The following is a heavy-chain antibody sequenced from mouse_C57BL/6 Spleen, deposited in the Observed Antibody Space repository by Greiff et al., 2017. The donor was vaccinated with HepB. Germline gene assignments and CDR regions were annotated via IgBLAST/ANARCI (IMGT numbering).Heavy chain of an antibody. CDR1: GYSITSGYY. CDR3: AIITTVVECYAMDY. V-gene: IGHV3-6*01. J-gene: IGHJ4*01. CDR2: ISYDGSN. Sequence: EVKLVESGPGLVKPSQSLSLTCSVTGYSITSGYYWNWIRQFPGNKLEWMGYISYDGSNNYNPSLKNRIAITRDTSKNQFFLKLNSVTTEDTSTYYCAIITTVVECYAMDYWGQGTSVTVSS. D-gene: IGHD1-1*01.